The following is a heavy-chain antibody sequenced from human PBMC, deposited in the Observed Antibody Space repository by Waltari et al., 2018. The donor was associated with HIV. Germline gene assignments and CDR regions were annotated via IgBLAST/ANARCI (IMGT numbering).Heavy chain of an antibody. D-gene: IGHD6-19*01. J-gene: IGHJ4*02. V-gene: IGHV3-23*01. CDR1: GFTFSSYA. CDR2: ISGSGLST. CDR3: TRGADTLSSGSHDY. Sequence: EVQLLESGGGLVQPGGSLRLSCAASGFTFSSYAMSWVRQAPGKGVGGVCDISGSGLSTQDTDAVKGRFTISRETSTTTLYLQMNNLRAEDTALYYCTRGADTLSSGSHDYWGQGTLVTVSS.